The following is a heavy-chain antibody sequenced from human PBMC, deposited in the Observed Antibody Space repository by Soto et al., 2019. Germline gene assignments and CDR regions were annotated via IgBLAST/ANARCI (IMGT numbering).Heavy chain of an antibody. V-gene: IGHV4-39*07. Sequence: SETLSLTCTVSGGSISSSSYYWGWIRQPPGKGLEWIGSIHHSGSTNYNPSLKSRVTISVDTSKNQFSLKLSSVTAADTAVYYCARAIYYDSSGYLDYWGQGTLVTVSS. J-gene: IGHJ4*02. CDR1: GGSISSSSYY. CDR2: IHHSGST. D-gene: IGHD3-22*01. CDR3: ARAIYYDSSGYLDY.